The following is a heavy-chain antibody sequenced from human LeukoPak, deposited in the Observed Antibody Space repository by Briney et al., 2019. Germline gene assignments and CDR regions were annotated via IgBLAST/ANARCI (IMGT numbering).Heavy chain of an antibody. CDR3: VLFDSDYDILTGDVNFDY. V-gene: IGHV4-61*05. CDR1: GGSISSSSYY. Sequence: PSETLSLTCTVSGGSISSSSYYWGWIRQPPGKGLEWIGYIYYSGSTNYNPSLKSRVTISVDTSKNQFSLKLSSVTAADTAVYYCVLFDSDYDILTGDVNFDYWGQGTLVTVSS. D-gene: IGHD3-9*01. J-gene: IGHJ4*02. CDR2: IYYSGST.